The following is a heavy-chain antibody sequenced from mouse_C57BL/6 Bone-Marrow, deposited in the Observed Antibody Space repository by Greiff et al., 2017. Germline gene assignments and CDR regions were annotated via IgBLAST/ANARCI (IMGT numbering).Heavy chain of an antibody. Sequence: EVQLQQSGPELVKPGASVKISCKASGYTFTDYYMNWVKQSHGKSLEWIGDINPNNGGTSYNQKFKGKATLTVDKSSSTAYMELRSLTSEDSAVYYCARYLLRCYYAMDYWGQGTSVTVSS. V-gene: IGHV1-26*01. CDR1: GYTFTDYY. CDR2: INPNNGGT. D-gene: IGHD1-1*01. CDR3: ARYLLRCYYAMDY. J-gene: IGHJ4*01.